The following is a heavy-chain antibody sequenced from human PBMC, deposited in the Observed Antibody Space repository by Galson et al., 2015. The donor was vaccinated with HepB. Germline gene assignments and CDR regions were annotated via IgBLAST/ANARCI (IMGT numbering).Heavy chain of an antibody. Sequence: ETLSLTCTVSGGSISSGDYYWSWIRQPPGKGLEWIGYIYYSGSTNYDPSLKSRVTISVDTSKNQFSLKLSSVTAADTAVYYCASSHDYGDYGYFDYWGQGTLVTVSS. J-gene: IGHJ4*02. D-gene: IGHD4-17*01. V-gene: IGHV4-61*08. CDR1: GGSISSGDYY. CDR3: ASSHDYGDYGYFDY. CDR2: IYYSGST.